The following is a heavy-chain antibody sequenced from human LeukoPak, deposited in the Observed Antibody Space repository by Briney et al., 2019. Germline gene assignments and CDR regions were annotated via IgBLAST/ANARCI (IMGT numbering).Heavy chain of an antibody. Sequence: GGSLRLSCEGSAFIFSGHWMNWVRQTPGKGLEWVASIKEDGSVRQYVDSVKGRFTISRDNSKNTLYLQMNSLRAEDTAVYYCANNYFWGQGTLVTVSS. CDR1: AFIFSGHW. J-gene: IGHJ4*02. D-gene: IGHD5-24*01. CDR3: ANNYF. V-gene: IGHV3-7*01. CDR2: IKEDGSVR.